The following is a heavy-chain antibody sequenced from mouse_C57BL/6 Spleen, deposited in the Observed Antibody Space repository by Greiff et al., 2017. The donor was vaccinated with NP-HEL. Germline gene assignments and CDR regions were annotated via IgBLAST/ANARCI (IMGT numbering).Heavy chain of an antibody. CDR1: GYTFTSYW. V-gene: IGHV1-72*01. J-gene: IGHJ4*01. D-gene: IGHD3-2*02. Sequence: QVHVKQPGAELVKPGASVKLSCKASGYTFTSYWMHWVKQRPGRGLEWIGRIDPNSGGTKYNEKFKSKATLTVDKPSSTAYMQLSSLTSEDSAVYYCARGGGLRLQDYAMDYWGQGTSVTVSS. CDR2: IDPNSGGT. CDR3: ARGGGLRLQDYAMDY.